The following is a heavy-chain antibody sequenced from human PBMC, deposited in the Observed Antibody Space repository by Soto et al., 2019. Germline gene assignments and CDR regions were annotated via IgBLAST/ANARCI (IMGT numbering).Heavy chain of an antibody. V-gene: IGHV4-61*08. J-gene: IGHJ4*02. Sequence: SETLSLTCAVSGGSISSAVYSWSWIRQPPGKGLEWIGYIYYSGSINYNPSLKSRVTISIDTSKNQCSLKLTSVTAADTAVYYCAQGGVRFAYRGQGTPVTVSS. CDR1: GGSISSAVYS. CDR3: AQGGVRFAY. D-gene: IGHD2-8*02. CDR2: IYYSGSI.